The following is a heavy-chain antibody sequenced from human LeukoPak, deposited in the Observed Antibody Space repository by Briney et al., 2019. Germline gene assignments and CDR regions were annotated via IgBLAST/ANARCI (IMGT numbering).Heavy chain of an antibody. Sequence: SETLSLTCAVYGGSFSGYYWSWIRQPPGKGLEWIGEINHSGSTNYNPSLKSRVTISVDTSKNQFSLKLSSVTAADTAVYYCARGGWIVEVPAAGVTWFDPWGQGTLVTVSS. V-gene: IGHV4-34*01. J-gene: IGHJ5*02. CDR1: GGSFSGYY. D-gene: IGHD2-2*01. CDR3: ARGGWIVEVPAAGVTWFDP. CDR2: INHSGST.